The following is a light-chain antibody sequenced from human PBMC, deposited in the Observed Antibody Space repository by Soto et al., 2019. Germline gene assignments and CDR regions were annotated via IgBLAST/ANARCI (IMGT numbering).Light chain of an antibody. CDR2: AAS. CDR1: ETISTF. V-gene: IGKV1-39*01. CDR3: QQSYSSSPIT. J-gene: IGKJ3*01. Sequence: EIPLTQSPSSLSAPVGNRFNMTCRASETISTFLNSYQHKPVKAPKLLXSAASRLQSGVPPRCSGSGSGTDFTLTINSLLHEDVSYYYCQQSYSSSPITFGPGTQVDIK.